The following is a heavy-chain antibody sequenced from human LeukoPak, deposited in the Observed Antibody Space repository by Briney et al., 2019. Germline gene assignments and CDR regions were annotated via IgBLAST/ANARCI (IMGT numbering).Heavy chain of an antibody. CDR1: GYSFTSYW. J-gene: IGHJ4*02. CDR3: ARCRSVVGGTHDLDY. Sequence: GESLKTSCKGSGYSFTSYWIGWVRQMPGKGLEWMGIIYPGDSDSRYSPSFQGQVTISADKSISTAYLQWSSLKASDTAMYYCARCRSVVGGTHDLDYWGQGTLVTVSS. V-gene: IGHV5-51*01. D-gene: IGHD1-26*01. CDR2: IYPGDSDS.